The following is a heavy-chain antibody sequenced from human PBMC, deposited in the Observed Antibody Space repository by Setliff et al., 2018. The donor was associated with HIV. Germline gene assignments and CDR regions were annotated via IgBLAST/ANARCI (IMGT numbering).Heavy chain of an antibody. Sequence: GGSLRLSCAASGFTFSSYWMSWVRQAPGKGLEWVAFIRYDGSNKYYADSVKGRFTISRDNSKNTLYLQMNSLRAEDTAVYYCAKVSGAYYWYFDLWGRGTLVTVSS. CDR3: AKVSGAYYWYFDL. CDR1: GFTFSSYW. CDR2: IRYDGSNK. V-gene: IGHV3-30*02. J-gene: IGHJ2*01. D-gene: IGHD6-25*01.